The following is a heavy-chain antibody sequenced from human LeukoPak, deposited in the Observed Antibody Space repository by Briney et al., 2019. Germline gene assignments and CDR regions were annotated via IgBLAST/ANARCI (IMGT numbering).Heavy chain of an antibody. CDR2: MNPNSVGT. CDR1: GYTFTDHY. Sequence: VASVKVSCKASGYTFTDHYMHWMRQAPGQGPEWIGWMNPNSVGTNYAQKFQGRVTMTRDTSITTAYMELSSLRSDDTAVYYCAPRRVAADKGFDYWGQGTLVTVSS. V-gene: IGHV1-2*02. CDR3: APRRVAADKGFDY. J-gene: IGHJ4*02. D-gene: IGHD6-19*01.